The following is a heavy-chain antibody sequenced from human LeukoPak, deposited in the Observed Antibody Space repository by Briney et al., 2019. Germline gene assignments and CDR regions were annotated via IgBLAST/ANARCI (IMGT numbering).Heavy chain of an antibody. Sequence: SETLSLTCTVSGGSISSYYWSWIRQPPGKGLEWIGYIYYSGSTNYNPSLKSRVTISVDTSKNQFSLKLSSVTAADTAVYYCARHTRIVEASRNYYGMDVWGQGTTVTVSS. CDR3: ARHTRIVEASRNYYGMDV. CDR2: IYYSGST. V-gene: IGHV4-59*08. J-gene: IGHJ6*02. CDR1: GGSISSYY. D-gene: IGHD1-26*01.